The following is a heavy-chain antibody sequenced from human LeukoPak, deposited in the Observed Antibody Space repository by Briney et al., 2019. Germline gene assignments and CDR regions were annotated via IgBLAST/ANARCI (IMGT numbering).Heavy chain of an antibody. J-gene: IGHJ4*02. CDR1: GFTFSSYD. Sequence: GGSLRLSCAASGFTFSSYDMHWVRQATGKGLEWVSAIGTAGDTYYPGSVKGRFTISRENAKNSLYLQMNSLRAGDTAVDYCAREGQFGEVFDWGQGTLVTVSS. D-gene: IGHD3-10*01. V-gene: IGHV3-13*01. CDR2: IGTAGDT. CDR3: AREGQFGEVFD.